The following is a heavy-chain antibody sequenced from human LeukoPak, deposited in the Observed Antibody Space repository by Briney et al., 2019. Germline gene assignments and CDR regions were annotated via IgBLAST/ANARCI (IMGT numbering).Heavy chain of an antibody. J-gene: IGHJ4*02. Sequence: GGSLRLSCAASGFTFSSYGMHWVRQAPGKGLEWVAFIRYDGSNKYYADSVKGRFTISRDNSKNTLYLQMNSLRAEDTAVYYCAKDYPYYDILTGYYDYWGQGTLVTVSS. CDR3: AKDYPYYDILTGYYDY. V-gene: IGHV3-30*02. CDR1: GFTFSSYG. CDR2: IRYDGSNK. D-gene: IGHD3-9*01.